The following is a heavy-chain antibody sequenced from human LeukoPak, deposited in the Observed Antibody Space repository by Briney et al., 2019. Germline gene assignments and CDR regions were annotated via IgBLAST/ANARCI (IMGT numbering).Heavy chain of an antibody. D-gene: IGHD3-22*01. Sequence: PGGSLRLSCAASGFTFDDYAMHWVRQVPGKGLEWVSVISWNSGSIGYADSVKGRFTISRDNAKNSLYLQMNSLRAEDTALYYCAKDPNYYDSSGYYDYWGQGTLVTVSS. V-gene: IGHV3-9*01. CDR1: GFTFDDYA. J-gene: IGHJ4*02. CDR3: AKDPNYYDSSGYYDY. CDR2: ISWNSGSI.